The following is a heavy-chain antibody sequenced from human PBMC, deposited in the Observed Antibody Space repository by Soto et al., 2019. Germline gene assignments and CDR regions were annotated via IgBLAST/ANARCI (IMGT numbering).Heavy chain of an antibody. Sequence: SETLSLTCTVSGVSISSGGYSWSWIRQPPGKGLEWIGYIYHSGSTYYNPSLKSRVTISVDTSKNQFSLKLSSATAADTAVYYCARANHFDYWGQGTLVTVSS. CDR1: GVSISSGGYS. CDR2: IYHSGST. V-gene: IGHV4-30-2*01. J-gene: IGHJ4*02. CDR3: ARANHFDY. D-gene: IGHD2-8*01.